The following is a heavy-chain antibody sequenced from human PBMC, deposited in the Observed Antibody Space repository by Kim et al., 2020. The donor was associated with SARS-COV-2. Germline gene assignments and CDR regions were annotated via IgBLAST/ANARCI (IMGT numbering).Heavy chain of an antibody. D-gene: IGHD6-13*01. J-gene: IGHJ5*02. CDR3: ARHLSSSWYVRVSWFDP. CDR1: GYTFTGYY. Sequence: ASVKVSCKASGYTFTGYYMHWVRQAPGQGLEWMGWINPNSGGTNYAQKFQGRVTMTRDTSISTAYMELSRLRSDDTAVYYCARHLSSSWYVRVSWFDPWGQGTLVTVSS. CDR2: INPNSGGT. V-gene: IGHV1-2*02.